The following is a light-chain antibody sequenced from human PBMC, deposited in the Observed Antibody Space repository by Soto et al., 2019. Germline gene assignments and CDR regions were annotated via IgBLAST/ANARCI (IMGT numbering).Light chain of an antibody. CDR2: DAS. J-gene: IGKJ1*01. Sequence: DIQMTQSPSTLSASIGDRVTITCRASQSISRWVAWYQQKPGEAPKVLIWDASSLQRGVPSRFSGSVSGTEFTLTISSLQPDDFATYYCQQYNDYSTWTVGQGTKVDIK. V-gene: IGKV1-5*01. CDR1: QSISRW. CDR3: QQYNDYSTWT.